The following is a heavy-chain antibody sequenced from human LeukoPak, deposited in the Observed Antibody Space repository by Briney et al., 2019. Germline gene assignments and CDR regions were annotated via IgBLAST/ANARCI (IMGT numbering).Heavy chain of an antibody. CDR1: GGTFSSYA. D-gene: IGHD3-3*01. CDR2: IIPIFGTA. CDR3: ARCNYDFWSEPYYYYYMDV. V-gene: IGHV1-69*05. J-gene: IGHJ6*03. Sequence: SVKVSCKASGGTFSSYAISWVRQAPGQGLEWMGRIIPIFGTANYAQRFQGRVTITTDESTSTAYMELSSLRSEDTAVYYCARCNYDFWSEPYYYYYMDVWGKGTTVTVSS.